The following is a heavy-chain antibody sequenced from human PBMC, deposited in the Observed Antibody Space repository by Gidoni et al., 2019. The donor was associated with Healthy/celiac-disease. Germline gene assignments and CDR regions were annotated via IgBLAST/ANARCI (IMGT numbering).Heavy chain of an antibody. CDR3: AREDYGGMDV. D-gene: IGHD4-17*01. Sequence: PSLKSRVTISVDTSKNQFSLKLSSVTAADTAVYYCAREDYGGMDVWGQGTTVTVSS. V-gene: IGHV4-59*01. J-gene: IGHJ6*02.